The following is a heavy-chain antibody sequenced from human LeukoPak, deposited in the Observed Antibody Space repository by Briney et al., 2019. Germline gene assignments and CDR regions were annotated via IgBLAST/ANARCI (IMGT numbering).Heavy chain of an antibody. CDR1: GYTFTNDG. CDR3: ARDGLVSWNYYYYYMDV. J-gene: IGHJ6*03. D-gene: IGHD3-16*02. Sequence: ASVKVSCKASGYTFTNDGMNWVRQAPGQGLEWMGWINTNTGNPTYAQGFTGRFVFSLDTFVSTAYLQISSLKAEDTAVYYCARDGLVSWNYYYYYMDVWGKGTTVTVSS. CDR2: INTNTGNP. V-gene: IGHV7-4-1*02.